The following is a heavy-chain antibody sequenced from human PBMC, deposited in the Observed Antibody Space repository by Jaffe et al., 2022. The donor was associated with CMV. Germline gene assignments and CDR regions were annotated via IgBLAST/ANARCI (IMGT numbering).Heavy chain of an antibody. CDR3: ARLVFYQLLPYNWFDP. D-gene: IGHD2-2*01. CDR1: GGSISSSSYY. V-gene: IGHV4-39*01. CDR2: IYYSGST. Sequence: QLQLQESGPGLVKPSETLSLTCTVSGGSISSSSYYWGWIRQPPGKGLEWIGSIYYSGSTYYNPSLKSRVTISVDTSKNQFSLKLSSVTAADTAVYYCARLVFYQLLPYNWFDPWGQGTLVTVSS. J-gene: IGHJ5*02.